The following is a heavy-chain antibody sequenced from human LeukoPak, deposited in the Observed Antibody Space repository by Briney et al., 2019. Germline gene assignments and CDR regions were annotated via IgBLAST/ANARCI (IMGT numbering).Heavy chain of an antibody. CDR1: GGSISSYY. D-gene: IGHD6-13*01. CDR2: IYYSGST. CDR3: ARVGYSSSRGGWFDP. Sequence: KPSETLSLTCTVSGGSISSYYWSWIRQPPGKGLEWIGYIYYSGSTNYNPSLKSRVTISVDTSKNQFSLKLSSVTAADTAVYYCARVGYSSSRGGWFDPWGQGTLVTVSS. V-gene: IGHV4-59*01. J-gene: IGHJ5*02.